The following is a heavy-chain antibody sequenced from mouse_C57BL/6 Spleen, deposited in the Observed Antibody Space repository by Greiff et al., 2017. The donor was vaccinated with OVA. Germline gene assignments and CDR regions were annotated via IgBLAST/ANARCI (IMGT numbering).Heavy chain of an antibody. V-gene: IGHV1-64*01. CDR3: ARSDSLHGSPY. CDR2: IHPNSGST. J-gene: IGHJ3*01. Sequence: QVQLQQSGAELVKPGASVKLSCKASGYTFTSYWMHWVKQRPGQGLEWIGMIHPNSGSTNYNEKFKSKATLTVDKSSSTAYMQLSSLTSEDSAVYYCARSDSLHGSPYWGQGTLVTVSA. D-gene: IGHD1-1*01. CDR1: GYTFTSYW.